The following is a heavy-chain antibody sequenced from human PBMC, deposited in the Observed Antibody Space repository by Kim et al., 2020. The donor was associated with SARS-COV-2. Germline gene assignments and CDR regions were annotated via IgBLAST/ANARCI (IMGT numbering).Heavy chain of an antibody. J-gene: IGHJ4*02. CDR3: AKARFYYYDSSGSLYFDY. CDR1: GFTFSSYA. D-gene: IGHD3-22*01. CDR2: ISGSGGST. Sequence: GGSLRLSCAASGFTFSSYAMSWVRQAPGKGLEWVSAISGSGGSTYYADSVKGRFTISRDNSKNTLYLQMNSLRAEDTAVYYCAKARFYYYDSSGSLYFDYWGQGTLVTVSS. V-gene: IGHV3-23*01.